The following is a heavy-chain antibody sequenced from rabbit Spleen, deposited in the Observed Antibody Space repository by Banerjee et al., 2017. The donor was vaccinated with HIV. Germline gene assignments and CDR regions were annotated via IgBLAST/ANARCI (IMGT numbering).Heavy chain of an antibody. J-gene: IGHJ4*01. CDR1: GFSFSSNW. CDR3: ARFYAGYGDFGYAAM. V-gene: IGHV1S45*01. CDR2: IDTNDADT. D-gene: IGHD7-1*01. Sequence: LEESGGGLVKPGGTLTLTCTVSGFSFSSNWICWVRQAPGKGLEWIACIDTNDADTDYANWPKGRFTISKTSSTTVTLQMTSLTVADTATYFCARFYAGYGDFGYAAMWGPGTLVTVS.